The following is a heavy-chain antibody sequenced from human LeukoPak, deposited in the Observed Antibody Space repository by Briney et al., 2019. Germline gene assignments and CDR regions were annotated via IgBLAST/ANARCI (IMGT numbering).Heavy chain of an antibody. J-gene: IGHJ6*04. CDR2: IYPGDSDT. Sequence: GESLKISCKGSGYSFTSYWIGWVRQMPGKALEWMGIIYPGDSDTRCSPSFQGQVTIPADKSISTAYLQWSSLKASDTAMYYCARHHGSGRLYDRSMDVWGKGTTVTVSS. CDR3: ARHHGSGRLYDRSMDV. CDR1: GYSFTSYW. V-gene: IGHV5-51*01. D-gene: IGHD3-10*01.